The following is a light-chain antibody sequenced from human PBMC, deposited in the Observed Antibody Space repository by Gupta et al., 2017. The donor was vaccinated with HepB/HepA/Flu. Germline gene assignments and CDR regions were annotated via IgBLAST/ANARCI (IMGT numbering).Light chain of an antibody. V-gene: IGLV2-11*01. Sequence: QSALTQPRSVSGSPGQSVTISCTGTSSDVGTYDYVSWYQLHPGKAPKRMIYDVSKRPSGVPDRFSGSKSGNTASLTISGLQAEDEADYYCCSYAGSFTYVFGTGTEVTVL. J-gene: IGLJ1*01. CDR1: SSDVGTYDY. CDR3: CSYAGSFTYV. CDR2: DVS.